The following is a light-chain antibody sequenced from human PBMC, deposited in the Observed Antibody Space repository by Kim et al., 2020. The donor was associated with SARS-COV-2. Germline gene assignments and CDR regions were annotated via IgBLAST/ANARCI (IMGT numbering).Light chain of an antibody. V-gene: IGKV3-11*01. CDR3: QHRYNWPLT. J-gene: IGKJ4*01. CDR2: DAS. CDR1: QSVSSS. Sequence: EIVLTQSPATLSLSPGERATLSCRASQSVSSSLAWYQQKPGQAPRLLIYDASNRATGIPARFSGSGSGTDFTLTISSLEPEDFAVYYCQHRYNWPLTFGGGTKLEI.